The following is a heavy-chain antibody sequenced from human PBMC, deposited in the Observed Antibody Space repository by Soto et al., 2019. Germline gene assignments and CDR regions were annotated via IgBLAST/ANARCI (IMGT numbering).Heavy chain of an antibody. CDR1: GFTFSTYG. J-gene: IGHJ6*01. CDR3: ARPLEQQQLGFGMDV. D-gene: IGHD6-13*01. CDR2: IWYDGSKI. Sequence: QVQLVQSGGGVVQPGGSLRLSCAASGFTFSTYGMHWVRQAPGKGLEWVAVIWYDGSKIYYADSVKGRFTISRDNSKSTLYLQMNSLRAEDTAVYYCARPLEQQQLGFGMDVWGQGSPVTVSS. V-gene: IGHV3-33*01.